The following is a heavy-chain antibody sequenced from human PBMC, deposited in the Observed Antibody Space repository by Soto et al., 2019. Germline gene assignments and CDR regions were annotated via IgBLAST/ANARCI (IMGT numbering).Heavy chain of an antibody. D-gene: IGHD6-19*01. V-gene: IGHV2-5*01. Sequence: SGPTLVNPTHTLTLTCTFSGVSLSTSGVGVGWIRQPPGKALEWLALIYWNDDKRYSPSLKSRLTITKDTSKNQVFLTMTNMDGVDTATYCCGHNNTPGYSSGWYHVAFGSWRKGKMLTVSS. CDR1: GVSLSTSGVG. CDR2: IYWNDDK. CDR3: GHNNTPGYSSGWYHVAFGS. J-gene: IGHJ3*02.